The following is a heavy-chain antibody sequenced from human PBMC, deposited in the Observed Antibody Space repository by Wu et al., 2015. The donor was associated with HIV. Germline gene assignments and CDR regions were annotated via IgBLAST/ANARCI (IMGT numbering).Heavy chain of an antibody. CDR3: AREGVDAFHP. Sequence: QVQLIQSGSEVKKPGASVKVSCKASGYSFTHYGIAWVRQAPGQGLEWMGWISANNGDTSYAQKFQGRVTVTTDTSTTTSYMELRSLKSDDTAIYYCAREGVDAFHPWGQGTLVTVSS. J-gene: IGHJ5*02. CDR1: GYSFTHYG. V-gene: IGHV1-18*01. CDR2: ISANNGDT. D-gene: IGHD5-12*01.